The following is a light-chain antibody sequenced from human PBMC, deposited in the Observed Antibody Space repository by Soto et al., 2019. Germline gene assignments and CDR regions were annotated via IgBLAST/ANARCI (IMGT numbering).Light chain of an antibody. CDR1: QSVFYSPNNNNY. CDR2: WAS. CDR3: QQYYTTPLT. J-gene: IGKJ1*01. Sequence: DFVMTQSPDSLTVSLGERATINCRSSQSVFYSPNNNNYLAWYQQKPGQPPKLLIYWASTRESGVPDRFSGSGSGADFTLTISSLQAEDVAVYYCQQYYTTPLTFGQGTKVEIK. V-gene: IGKV4-1*01.